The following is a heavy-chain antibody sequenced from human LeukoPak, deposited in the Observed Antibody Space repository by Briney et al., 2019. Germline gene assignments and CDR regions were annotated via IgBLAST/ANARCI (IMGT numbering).Heavy chain of an antibody. V-gene: IGHV3-11*01. CDR3: AKGVSQYRLEMAT. J-gene: IGHJ4*02. CDR2: ISSSGSTI. D-gene: IGHD5-24*01. CDR1: GFTFSDYY. Sequence: GGSLRLSCAASGFTFSDYYMSWIRQAPGKGLEWVSYISSSGSTIYYADSVKGRFTISRDNAKNSLYLQMNSLRAEDTALYYCAKGVSQYRLEMATWGQGTLVTVSS.